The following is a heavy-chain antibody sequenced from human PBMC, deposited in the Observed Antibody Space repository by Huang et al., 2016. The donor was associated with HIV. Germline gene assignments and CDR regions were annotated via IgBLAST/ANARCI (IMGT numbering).Heavy chain of an antibody. V-gene: IGHV1-3*01. CDR2: INAGTVDT. CDR3: ARGWLQLWYLAD. Sequence: QVQLVQSGPEVKSPGASVKVTCKASGYTFTNFAVLWVRQAPGQRPEWLGWINAGTVDTNDSQKFQGRVTISRDTSTSTAYLELSSLSSEDTAIYFCARGWLQLWYLADWGQGSLVTVSS. D-gene: IGHD5-12*01. CDR1: GYTFTNFA. J-gene: IGHJ4*02.